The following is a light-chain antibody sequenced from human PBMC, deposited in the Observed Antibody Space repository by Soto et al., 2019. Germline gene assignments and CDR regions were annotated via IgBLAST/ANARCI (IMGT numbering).Light chain of an antibody. J-gene: IGKJ2*01. CDR3: HQYGSSPT. V-gene: IGKV3-20*01. Sequence: LLTQSPGTLSLSPGERATLSCRASQSVSSNYLAWYQQRPGQAPRLLIYGASSRATGIPDRFSGSGSGTDFTLTISRLEPEDFAVYYCHQYGSSPTFGQGTKLEIK. CDR2: GAS. CDR1: QSVSSNY.